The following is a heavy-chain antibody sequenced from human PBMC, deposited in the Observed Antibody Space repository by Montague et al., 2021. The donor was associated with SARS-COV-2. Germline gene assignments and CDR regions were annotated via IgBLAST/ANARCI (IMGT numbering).Heavy chain of an antibody. D-gene: IGHD6-19*01. Sequence: SETLSLTCTVSGGSISSYYCSWIRQLPVKGLEWIGYIYYSWRTNYTPSLRSRVTISADTFKNQFSLKLSSVTAANTAVYSCARGSGWMGNAFDIWGQGAMVTVSS. CDR1: GGSISSYY. J-gene: IGHJ3*02. CDR3: ARGSGWMGNAFDI. V-gene: IGHV4-59*01. CDR2: IYYSWRT.